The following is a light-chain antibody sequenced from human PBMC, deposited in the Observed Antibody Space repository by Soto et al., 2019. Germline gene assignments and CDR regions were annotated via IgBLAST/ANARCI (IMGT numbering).Light chain of an antibody. CDR2: DVN. V-gene: IGLV2-14*03. CDR3: GSYTTSSTVV. J-gene: IGLJ2*01. CDR1: SSDIGSYPY. Sequence: QSVLTQPASVSGSPGQSITISCTGTSSDIGSYPYVSWYQQHPGKAPKLMIYDVNSRPSGVSNRFSGSKSGNTASLTISGLRAEDEADYYCGSYTTSSTVVFGGGTKLTVL.